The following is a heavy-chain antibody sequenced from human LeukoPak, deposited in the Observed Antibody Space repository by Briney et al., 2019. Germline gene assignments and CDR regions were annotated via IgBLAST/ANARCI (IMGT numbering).Heavy chain of an antibody. V-gene: IGHV3-7*04. D-gene: IGHD6-19*01. CDR1: GLTFSNYW. CDR2: IDQDGSVK. Sequence: GGSLRLSCAASGLTFSNYWMSWVRQAPGKGLEWVANIDQDGSVKYYVDSVKGRFTISRDNAKNSLYLQMNSLRAEDTAVYYCARDLSSLAPSFDNWGQGTLVTVSS. CDR3: ARDLSSLAPSFDN. J-gene: IGHJ4*02.